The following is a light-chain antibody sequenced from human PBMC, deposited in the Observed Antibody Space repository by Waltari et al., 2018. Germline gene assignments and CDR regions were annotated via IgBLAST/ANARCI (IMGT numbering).Light chain of an antibody. CDR2: AAS. Sequence: DIQMTQSPSSLSASVGDRVTITCRASQSLSSYLNWYQQKPGKAPKLLIYAASSLQSGVPSWFSGSGSGTDFTLTISSLQPEDFATYYCQQSYSTPPTFGQGTKLESK. J-gene: IGKJ2*01. V-gene: IGKV1-39*01. CDR3: QQSYSTPPT. CDR1: QSLSSY.